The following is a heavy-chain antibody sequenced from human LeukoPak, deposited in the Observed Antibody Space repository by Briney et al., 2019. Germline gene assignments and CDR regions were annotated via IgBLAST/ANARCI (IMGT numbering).Heavy chain of an antibody. J-gene: IGHJ4*01. Sequence: PSETLSLTCTVSGGSITSSPYHWAWIRQPPGRGPEWIGTVSHTGATQYSPSLTSRVTISLGTPKNQFSLSLNSVTAADTAIFYCARSMVTTDRNFDHWGEGTLVTVSS. CDR1: GGSITSSPYH. CDR2: VSHTGAT. V-gene: IGHV4-39*07. CDR3: ARSMVTTDRNFDH. D-gene: IGHD2-21*02.